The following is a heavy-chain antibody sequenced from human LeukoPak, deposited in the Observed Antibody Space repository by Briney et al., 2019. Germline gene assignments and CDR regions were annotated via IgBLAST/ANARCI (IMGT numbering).Heavy chain of an antibody. CDR1: GGSISSGSYY. J-gene: IGHJ6*03. D-gene: IGHD3-16*01. CDR3: ARVTLLGGYYYYYYYMDV. Sequence: PSETLSLTCTVSGGSISSGSYYWSWIRQPAGKGLEWIGRIYTSGSTNYNPSLKSRVTISVDTSKNQFSLKLSSVTAADTAVYYCARVTLLGGYYYYYYYMDVWGKGTTVTVSS. V-gene: IGHV4-61*02. CDR2: IYTSGST.